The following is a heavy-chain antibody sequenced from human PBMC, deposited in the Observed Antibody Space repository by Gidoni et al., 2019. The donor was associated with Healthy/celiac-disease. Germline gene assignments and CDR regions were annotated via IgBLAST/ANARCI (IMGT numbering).Heavy chain of an antibody. CDR3: ARQGYSHLDY. D-gene: IGHD5-18*01. J-gene: IGHJ4*02. V-gene: IGHV5-10-1*03. Sequence: EVQLVQSGAEVKKPGEYLRISCKGSGSSFTSYWISWVRQMPGKGLEWMGRIYPIDSYTNYSPSFQGHVTISADKSISTAYLQWSSLKASDTAMYYCARQGYSHLDYWGQGTLVTVSS. CDR1: GSSFTSYW. CDR2: IYPIDSYT.